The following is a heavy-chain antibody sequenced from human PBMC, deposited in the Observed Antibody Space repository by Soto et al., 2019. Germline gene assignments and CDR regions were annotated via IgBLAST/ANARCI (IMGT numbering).Heavy chain of an antibody. J-gene: IGHJ4*02. Sequence: EVQLVESGGGLGQPGGSLRLSCAASGFTVSSNYMSWVRQAPGKGLEWVSVIYSGGSTYYADSVKGRFTISRDNSKNTLYLQMNSLRAEDTAVYYCARDQTPEGHGSGGSCYPFDYWGQGTLVTVSS. CDR2: IYSGGST. D-gene: IGHD2-15*01. CDR3: ARDQTPEGHGSGGSCYPFDY. CDR1: GFTVSSNY. V-gene: IGHV3-66*01.